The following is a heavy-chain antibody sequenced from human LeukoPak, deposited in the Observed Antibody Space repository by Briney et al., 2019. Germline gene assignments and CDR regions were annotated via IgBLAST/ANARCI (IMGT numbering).Heavy chain of an antibody. Sequence: PGGSLRLSCAAAGFGVANYYMSWGRQAPGKGLEWVSIIYSSGSTYYPDSVKGRFTISRDNSKNTLYLQMTSLRHEDTAVYYCAKNYGDFWGQGTLVTVSS. CDR3: AKNYGDF. CDR1: GFGVANYY. V-gene: IGHV3-53*01. CDR2: IYSSGST. J-gene: IGHJ4*02.